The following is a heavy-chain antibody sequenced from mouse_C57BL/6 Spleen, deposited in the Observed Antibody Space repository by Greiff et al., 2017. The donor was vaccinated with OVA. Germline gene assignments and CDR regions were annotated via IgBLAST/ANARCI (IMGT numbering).Heavy chain of an antibody. D-gene: IGHD1-1*01. J-gene: IGHJ3*01. Sequence: VQLQPSGAELVRPGASVTLSCKASGYTFTDYEMHWVKQTPVHGLEWIGAIDPETGGTAYNQKFKGKAILTADKSPSPAYMGLPSQPSEDSAVYYCTINYGSSYDPLAYWGQGTLVTVSA. CDR3: TINYGSSYDPLAY. CDR1: GYTFTDYE. V-gene: IGHV1-15*01. CDR2: IDPETGGT.